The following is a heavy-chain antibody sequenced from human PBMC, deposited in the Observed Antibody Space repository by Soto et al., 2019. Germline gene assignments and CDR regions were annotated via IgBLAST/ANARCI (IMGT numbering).Heavy chain of an antibody. V-gene: IGHV1-46*01. CDR1: GYTFTSYY. Sequence: QEQLVQSGAEVKKPGASVKVSCKASGYTFTSYYMHWVRQAPGQGLEWMGIINPSGGSTSYAQKSQGRVTMTRDTSTSTVYMELSSLRSEDTAVYYCARGPAAVAEKWFFDYWGQGTLVTVSS. CDR2: INPSGGST. CDR3: ARGPAAVAEKWFFDY. J-gene: IGHJ4*02. D-gene: IGHD6-19*01.